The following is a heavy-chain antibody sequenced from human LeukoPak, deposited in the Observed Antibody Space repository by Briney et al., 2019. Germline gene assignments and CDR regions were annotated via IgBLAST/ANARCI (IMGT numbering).Heavy chain of an antibody. Sequence: GGSLRLSCATSGFTFGRYGMHWVRQRPGKGLVWVSHINHYGTIRNYADSVKGRFTISRDIATLYLQMNSLGAEDTAVYYCARDVFSLGDSWGQGTLVTVSS. D-gene: IGHD2/OR15-2a*01. CDR1: GFTFGRYG. CDR3: ARDVFSLGDS. CDR2: INHYGTIR. V-gene: IGHV3-74*01. J-gene: IGHJ4*02.